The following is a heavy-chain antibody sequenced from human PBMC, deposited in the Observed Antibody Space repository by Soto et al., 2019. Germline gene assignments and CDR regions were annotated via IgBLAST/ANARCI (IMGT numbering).Heavy chain of an antibody. V-gene: IGHV1-18*01. Sequence: QVPLVQSGDEVKKPGASVKVSCKASGYTFTTYGITWVRQAPGQGLEWMGWISGFNGNTNYAQRLQGRVSMTTDTFTNTAYMELRSLRSDDTAVYYCAREILPASPREFDYWGQGTLVTVSS. CDR3: AREILPASPREFDY. CDR1: GYTFTTYG. D-gene: IGHD2-15*01. CDR2: ISGFNGNT. J-gene: IGHJ4*02.